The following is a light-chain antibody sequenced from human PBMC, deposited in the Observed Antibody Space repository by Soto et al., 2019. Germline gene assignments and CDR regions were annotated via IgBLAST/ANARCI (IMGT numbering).Light chain of an antibody. J-gene: IGKJ5*01. Sequence: EVVLTQSPGTLSLSPGERATLSCRASQTLSRSWLAWYQHKPGQAPRLLVSGASRRATGIPDRFSGGGSWTDFTLSISRLEPEVFVLSYCQQYDRQPLTFGQGTRLEIK. CDR2: GAS. CDR3: QQYDRQPLT. CDR1: QTLSRSW. V-gene: IGKV3-20*01.